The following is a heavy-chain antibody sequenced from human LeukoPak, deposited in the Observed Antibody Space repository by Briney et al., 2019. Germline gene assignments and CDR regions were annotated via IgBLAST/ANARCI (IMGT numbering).Heavy chain of an antibody. CDR2: INPNSGGT. V-gene: IGHV1-2*02. CDR1: GYTFTNYY. D-gene: IGHD3-22*01. Sequence: GASVKVSCKASGYTFTNYYIHWVRQAPGQGLEWMGWINPNSGGTNYAQKFQGRVTMTRDTSISTAYMELSRLRSDDTAVYYCARGSGYYYDSFGDWFDPWGQGTLVTVSS. CDR3: ARGSGYYYDSFGDWFDP. J-gene: IGHJ5*02.